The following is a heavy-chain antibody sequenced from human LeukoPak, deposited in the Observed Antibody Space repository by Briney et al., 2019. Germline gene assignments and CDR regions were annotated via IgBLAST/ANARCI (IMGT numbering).Heavy chain of an antibody. V-gene: IGHV3-23*01. CDR3: AKLGGQWLVNFYDY. J-gene: IGHJ4*02. CDR1: GFTFSSYG. CDR2: ISSSGDTT. Sequence: GGSLRLSCAASGFTFSSYGMTWVRQAPGKGLEWVSGISSSGDTTYYADSVKGRFTISRDNSKNTLYLQINSLRAENTAVYYCAKLGGQWLVNFYDYWGQGTLVTVSS. D-gene: IGHD6-19*01.